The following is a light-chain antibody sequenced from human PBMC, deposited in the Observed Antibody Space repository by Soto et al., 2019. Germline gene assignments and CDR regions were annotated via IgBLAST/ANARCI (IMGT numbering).Light chain of an antibody. CDR3: QQVKTYPRT. Sequence: DIHLTHSPSFLSASLGDRFTITCRPSQAVPNNMAWYQQKPGKPPKLLIYEESTLHSGVPSRFSGRKSGTQSTLTIDSLQPEDFATYYCQQVKTYPRTFGGGTKVDIK. CDR2: EES. J-gene: IGKJ4*01. V-gene: IGKV1-9*01. CDR1: QAVPNN.